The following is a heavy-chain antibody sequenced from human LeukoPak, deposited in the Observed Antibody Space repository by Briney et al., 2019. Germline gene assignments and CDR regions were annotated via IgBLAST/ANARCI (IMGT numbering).Heavy chain of an antibody. J-gene: IGHJ3*02. Sequence: PSETLSLTCAVSGGSISSNSYYWGWIRQPPGKGLEWIGSIYHSGSTYYNPSLKSRVTISVDTSKNQFSLKLSSVTAADTAVYYCARRSGITMIVVLISDAFDIWGQGTMVTVSS. V-gene: IGHV4-39*01. CDR2: IYHSGST. D-gene: IGHD3-22*01. CDR3: ARRSGITMIVVLISDAFDI. CDR1: GGSISSNSYY.